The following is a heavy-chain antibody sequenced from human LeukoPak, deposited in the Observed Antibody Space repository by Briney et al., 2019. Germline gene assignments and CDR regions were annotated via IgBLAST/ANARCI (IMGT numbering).Heavy chain of an antibody. D-gene: IGHD3-22*01. Sequence: PGGSLRLSCAASGFTFSSYGMHWVRQASGKGLEWVAVIWYDGSNRYYADPVKGRFTVSRDNSKNTLYLQMNSLRAEDTAVYYCARAKGVSTGYRPTDYWGQGTLVTVSS. CDR3: ARAKGVSTGYRPTDY. V-gene: IGHV3-33*01. CDR2: IWYDGSNR. J-gene: IGHJ4*02. CDR1: GFTFSSYG.